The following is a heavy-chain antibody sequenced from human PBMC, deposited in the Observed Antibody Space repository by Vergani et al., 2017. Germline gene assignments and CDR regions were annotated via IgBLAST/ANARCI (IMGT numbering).Heavy chain of an antibody. J-gene: IGHJ3*02. CDR1: GYSFTSYW. D-gene: IGHD5-24*01. CDR2: IYPGDTDT. Sequence: EVQLVQSGAEVKKPGESQKISCTGSGYSFTSYWIGWVRQMPGKGLEWMGIIYPGDTDTRYSPSFQGQVTISADTSISTAFRQWSSLKASDTAMYYCARPRDGYKADAFDIWGQGTMVTVSS. CDR3: ARPRDGYKADAFDI. V-gene: IGHV5-51*03.